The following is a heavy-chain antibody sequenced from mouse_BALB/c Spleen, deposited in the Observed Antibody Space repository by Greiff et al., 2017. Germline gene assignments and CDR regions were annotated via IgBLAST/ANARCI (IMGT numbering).Heavy chain of an antibody. Sequence: QVQLQQSGAELVRPGASVTLSCKASGYTFTDYEMHWVKQTPVHGLEWIGAIDPETGGTAYNQKFKGKATLTADKSSSTAYMELRSLTSEDSAVYYCTRSLNGNFDDWGQGTTLTVSS. D-gene: IGHD2-1*01. CDR1: GYTFTDYE. CDR3: TRSLNGNFDD. V-gene: IGHV1-15*01. J-gene: IGHJ2*01. CDR2: IDPETGGT.